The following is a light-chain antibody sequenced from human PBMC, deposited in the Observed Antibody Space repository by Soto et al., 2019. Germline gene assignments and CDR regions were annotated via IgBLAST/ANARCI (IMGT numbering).Light chain of an antibody. CDR2: DAS. V-gene: IGKV3-11*01. CDR3: QQRSNWPLT. Sequence: EIVLTQSPATLSLSPVERATLSCRASQSVSSYLAWYQQKPGQAPRLLIYDASNRATGIPARFSGSGSGTDFTLTISSLEPEDFAVYYCQQRSNWPLTFGGGTKVDNK. J-gene: IGKJ4*01. CDR1: QSVSSY.